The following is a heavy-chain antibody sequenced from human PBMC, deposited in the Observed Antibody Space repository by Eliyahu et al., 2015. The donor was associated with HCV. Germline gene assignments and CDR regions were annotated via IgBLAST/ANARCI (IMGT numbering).Heavy chain of an antibody. J-gene: IGHJ4*02. CDR1: GFTFGDHV. D-gene: IGHD2/OR15-2a*01. CDR2: INWDGFII. Sequence: EVQLVESGGDLVQPGGSLRLSCAASGFTFGDHVMHWVRQAPGKGLEWVSGINWDGFIIHYADSVKGRFTISRDNAKNALYLQMNSLSVDDTALYYCAKDIRGSTLSRFDSWGQGTLVTVSS. V-gene: IGHV3-9*01. CDR3: AKDIRGSTLSRFDS.